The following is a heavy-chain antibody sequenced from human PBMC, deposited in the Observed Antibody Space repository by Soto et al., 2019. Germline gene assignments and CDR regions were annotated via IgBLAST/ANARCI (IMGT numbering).Heavy chain of an antibody. D-gene: IGHD1-20*01. CDR2: ISYDGKNK. CDR1: GFSFTTYP. V-gene: IGHV3-30*04. Sequence: QVQLVESGGGVVQPGRSLRLSCVASGFSFTTYPMHWVRQAPGRGLEWVAVISYDGKNKYYGDSVKGRFTISRDNSKNTLYLEMNNLRVEDTAVFYCARGGNRPRWYYFDYWGQGVLVTVSS. J-gene: IGHJ4*02. CDR3: ARGGNRPRWYYFDY.